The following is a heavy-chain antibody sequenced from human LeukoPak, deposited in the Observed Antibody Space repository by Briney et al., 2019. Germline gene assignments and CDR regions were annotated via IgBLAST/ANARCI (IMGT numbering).Heavy chain of an antibody. D-gene: IGHD3-3*01. CDR2: IYTSGST. CDR3: ARDYDFWSGYTI. V-gene: IGHV4-61*02. J-gene: IGHJ4*02. Sequence: TSETLSLTCTVSGGSISSGSYYWSWIRQPAGKGLEWIGRIYTSGSTNYNPSLKSRGTISVDTSKNQFSLKLSSVTAADTAVYYCARDYDFWSGYTIWGQGTLVTVSS. CDR1: GGSISSGSYY.